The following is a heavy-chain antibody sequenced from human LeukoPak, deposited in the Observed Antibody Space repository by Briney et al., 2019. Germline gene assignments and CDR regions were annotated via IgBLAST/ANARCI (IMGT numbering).Heavy chain of an antibody. CDR3: AGTYPHDYGDYVEYSQY. J-gene: IGHJ1*01. Sequence: GGSLRLSCAASGFTFSNYEMNWVRQAPGKGLEWVSYISSSGNIVYYADSVKGRFTISRDNAKNSMYLVISSLRAEDTAVYYCAGTYPHDYGDYVEYSQYWGQGTLVTVSS. CDR2: ISSSGNIV. CDR1: GFTFSNYE. D-gene: IGHD4-17*01. V-gene: IGHV3-48*03.